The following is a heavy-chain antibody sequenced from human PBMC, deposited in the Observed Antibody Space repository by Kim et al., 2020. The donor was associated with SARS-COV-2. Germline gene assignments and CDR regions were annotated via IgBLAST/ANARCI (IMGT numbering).Heavy chain of an antibody. V-gene: IGHV3-7*01. J-gene: IGHJ5*02. CDR3: ARERGGDEYDL. D-gene: IGHD6-6*01. CDR1: GFTLSSYW. Sequence: GGSLRLSCAASGFTLSSYWMSWVRQAPGKGLEWVANIKQDGGEKYHVDSVKGRFTISRDNAKNSLYLQMNSLRADDTALYYCARERGGDEYDLWGQGTLVTVSS. CDR2: IKQDGGEK.